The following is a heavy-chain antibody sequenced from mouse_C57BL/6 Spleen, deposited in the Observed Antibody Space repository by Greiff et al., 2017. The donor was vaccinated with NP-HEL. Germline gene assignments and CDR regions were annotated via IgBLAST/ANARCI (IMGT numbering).Heavy chain of an antibody. Sequence: VQRVESGAELASPGASVKMSCKASGYTFTSYTMHWVNQRPGQGLEWIGYINPSSGYTKYNQKFKDKATLTADKSSSTAYMQLSSLTSEDSAVYYCAREWFAYWGQGTLVTVSA. CDR3: AREWFAY. CDR1: GYTFTSYT. V-gene: IGHV1-4*01. J-gene: IGHJ3*01. CDR2: INPSSGYT.